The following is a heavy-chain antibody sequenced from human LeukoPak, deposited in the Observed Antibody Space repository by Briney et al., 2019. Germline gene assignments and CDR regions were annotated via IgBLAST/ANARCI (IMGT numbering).Heavy chain of an antibody. J-gene: IGHJ3*02. CDR2: IYYSGIT. CDR1: GGSITSSSYF. D-gene: IGHD4/OR15-4a*01. V-gene: IGHV4-39*01. Sequence: SETLSLTCTVSGGSITSSSYFWDWIRQPPGKGLEWIGNIYYSGITDYNPSLKSRVTMSVDTSNNQFSLQVNSVTAADTAVYYCARHGDYGPLEIWGQGTMVTVSS. CDR3: ARHGDYGPLEI.